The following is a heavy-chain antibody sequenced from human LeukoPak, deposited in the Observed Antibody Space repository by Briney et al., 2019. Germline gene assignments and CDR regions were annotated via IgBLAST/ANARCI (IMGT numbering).Heavy chain of an antibody. CDR3: ARDLPDQGAY. CDR1: GFTLSSHS. V-gene: IGHV3-7*03. D-gene: IGHD1-14*01. J-gene: IGHJ4*02. CDR2: IKQDGSEK. Sequence: GGSLRLSCATFGFTLSSHSMSWVRQAPGKGLEWVANIKQDGSEKHYVDSVKGRFTMSRDSSKNTVYLQMNSLRSEDTAVYYCARDLPDQGAYWGQGTLVIVSS.